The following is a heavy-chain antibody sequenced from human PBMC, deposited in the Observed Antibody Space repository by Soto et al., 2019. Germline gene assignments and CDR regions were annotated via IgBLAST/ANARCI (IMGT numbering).Heavy chain of an antibody. V-gene: IGHV1-69*06. CDR1: GGTFSSYA. J-gene: IGHJ6*02. Sequence: QVQLVQSGAEVKKPGSSVKVSCKASGGTFSSYAISWVRQAPGQWLEWMGGIIPIFGTATYAQKFQGRVTITADKSTSTAYMELSSLRSEDTAVYYCARVDVDHYYYGMDVWGQGTTVTVSS. CDR3: ARVDVDHYYYGMDV. CDR2: IIPIFGTA.